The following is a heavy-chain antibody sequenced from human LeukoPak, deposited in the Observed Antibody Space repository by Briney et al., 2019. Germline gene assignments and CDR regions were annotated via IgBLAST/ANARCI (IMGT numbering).Heavy chain of an antibody. J-gene: IGHJ4*02. CDR1: GGSFSGYY. V-gene: IGHV4-34*01. CDR2: ISHSGST. CDR3: ARAVGYCSGGSCYRPTNFDY. Sequence: SETLSLTCAVYGGSFSGYYWSWIRQPPGKGLEWIGEISHSGSTNYNPSLKSRVTISVDTSKNQFSLKLSSVTAADTAVYYCARAVGYCSGGSCYRPTNFDYWGQGTLVTVSS. D-gene: IGHD2-15*01.